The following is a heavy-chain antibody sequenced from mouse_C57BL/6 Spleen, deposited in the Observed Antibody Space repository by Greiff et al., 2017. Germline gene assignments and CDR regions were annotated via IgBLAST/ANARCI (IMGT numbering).Heavy chain of an antibody. CDR1: GYAFTNYL. J-gene: IGHJ3*01. V-gene: IGHV1-54*01. Sequence: QVQLQQSGAELVRPGTSVKVSCKASGYAFTNYLIEWVKQRPGQGLEWIGVINPGSGGTNYNEKFKGKATLTADKYSSTAYMQLSSLTSEDSAVYFCARANYYGSSPAGFAYWGQVTLVTVSA. D-gene: IGHD1-1*01. CDR3: ARANYYGSSPAGFAY. CDR2: INPGSGGT.